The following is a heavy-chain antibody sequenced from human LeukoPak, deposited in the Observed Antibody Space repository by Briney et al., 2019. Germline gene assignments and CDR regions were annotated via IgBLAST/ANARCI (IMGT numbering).Heavy chain of an antibody. V-gene: IGHV3-30-3*01. J-gene: IGHJ4*02. D-gene: IGHD3-22*01. CDR3: VREGELYYDHSASFDY. CDR1: GFAFTAYL. Sequence: GGSLRLSCAASGFAFTAYLIHWVRQPPGKGLEWVAVMSSDGNAIFYADSVRGRFTISRDNSKNTLYLQVNSLRVEDTAVYYCVREGELYYDHSASFDYWGQGTLVTVSS. CDR2: MSSDGNAI.